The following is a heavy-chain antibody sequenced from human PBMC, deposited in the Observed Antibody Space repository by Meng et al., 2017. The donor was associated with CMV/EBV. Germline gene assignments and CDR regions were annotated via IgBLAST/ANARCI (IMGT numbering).Heavy chain of an antibody. V-gene: IGHV3-30-3*01. CDR2: ISYDGSNK. J-gene: IGHJ4*02. D-gene: IGHD6-13*01. CDR1: GFTFSSYA. Sequence: QVRLVGSGGGVAQPGRSLRLSCDASGFTFSSYAMHWVRQAPGKGLEWVAVISYDGSNKYYADSVKGRFTISRDNSKNTLYLQMNSLRAEDTAVYYCARVGGIAAADSFDYWGQGTLVTVSS. CDR3: ARVGGIAAADSFDY.